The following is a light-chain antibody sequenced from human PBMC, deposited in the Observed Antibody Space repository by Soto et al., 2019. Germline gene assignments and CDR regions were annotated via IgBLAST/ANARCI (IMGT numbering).Light chain of an antibody. J-gene: IGLJ3*02. CDR2: DVT. Sequence: QSALTQPASVSGSPGQSITISCTGTSSDVGGHNYVSWYQQHPGKAPKLMIYDVTNRPSGVSNRFSGSKSGNTASLTISGLQAEDAYDYYCSSFTTSNTVVFGGGTTLTVL. CDR3: SSFTTSNTVV. CDR1: SSDVGGHNY. V-gene: IGLV2-14*01.